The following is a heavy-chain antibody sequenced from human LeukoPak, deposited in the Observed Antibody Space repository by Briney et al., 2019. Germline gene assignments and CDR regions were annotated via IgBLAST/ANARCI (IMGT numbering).Heavy chain of an antibody. D-gene: IGHD1-1*01. Sequence: GGSLRLSCAVSGFTFSSYWMSWVRQGPGKGLEWVANIKKNVSEIYYVDSVKVRFTISRDNAKSSLYLQMNSLRAEHTAVYYCARDDRYPAWNWGQGTVVTVS. J-gene: IGHJ4*02. V-gene: IGHV3-7*05. CDR3: ARDDRYPAWN. CDR2: IKKNVSEI. CDR1: GFTFSSYW.